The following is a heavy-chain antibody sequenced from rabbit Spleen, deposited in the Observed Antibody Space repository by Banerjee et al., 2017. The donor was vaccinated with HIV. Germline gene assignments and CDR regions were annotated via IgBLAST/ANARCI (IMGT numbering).Heavy chain of an antibody. V-gene: IGHV1S40*01. Sequence: QSLEESGGDLVKPGASLTLTCTASGFSFNASHYMCWVRQAPGKGLEWIACIYGFTSDISYYANWANGRFTITKPSSTTVTLQMTNLTVADTATYFCARDGAGGSYFALWGQGTLVTVS. J-gene: IGHJ4*01. CDR1: GFSFNASHY. D-gene: IGHD8-1*01. CDR2: IYGFTSDIS. CDR3: ARDGAGGSYFAL.